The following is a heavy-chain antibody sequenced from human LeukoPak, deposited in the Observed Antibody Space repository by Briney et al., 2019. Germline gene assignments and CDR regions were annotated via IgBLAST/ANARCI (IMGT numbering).Heavy chain of an antibody. CDR3: ANDRATVTTGVYFDY. V-gene: IGHV3-23*01. J-gene: IGHJ4*02. CDR1: GFTFSSYA. Sequence: PGGSLRLSCAASGFTFSSYAMSWVRQAPGKGREWVSAISGSGGSTYYADSVKGRFTISRDNSKNTLYLQMNSLRAEDTDVYYCANDRATVTTGVYFDYWGQGTLVTVSS. D-gene: IGHD4-17*01. CDR2: ISGSGGST.